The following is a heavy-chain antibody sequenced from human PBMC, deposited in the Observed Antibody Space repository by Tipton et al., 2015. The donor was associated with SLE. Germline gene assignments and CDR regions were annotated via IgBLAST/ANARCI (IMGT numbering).Heavy chain of an antibody. D-gene: IGHD3-16*02. Sequence: SLRLSCVASGFTFSSYAMHWVRQAPGKGLEWVAVIWYDGSEKYYVDSVKGRFTISRDNAKNSLYLQMNSLRAEDTAVYYCAREITFGGVIVTPYGMDVWGQGTTVTVSS. CDR1: GFTFSSYA. CDR2: IWYDGSEK. CDR3: AREITFGGVIVTPYGMDV. J-gene: IGHJ6*02. V-gene: IGHV3-33*08.